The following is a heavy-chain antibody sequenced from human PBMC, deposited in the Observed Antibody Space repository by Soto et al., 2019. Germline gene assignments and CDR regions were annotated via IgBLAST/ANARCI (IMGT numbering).Heavy chain of an antibody. D-gene: IGHD2-8*01. CDR2: ISYDGSNK. J-gene: IGHJ6*02. Sequence: QVQLVESGGGVVQPGRSLRLSCAASGFTFSSYGMHWVRQAPGKGLEWVAVISYDGSNKYYADSVKGRFTISRDNSKNTLYLQMNSLRDEDKAVYFCAKGRRGEWGTYVPLADYGMDVWGQGTTVTVSS. V-gene: IGHV3-30*18. CDR3: AKGRRGEWGTYVPLADYGMDV. CDR1: GFTFSSYG.